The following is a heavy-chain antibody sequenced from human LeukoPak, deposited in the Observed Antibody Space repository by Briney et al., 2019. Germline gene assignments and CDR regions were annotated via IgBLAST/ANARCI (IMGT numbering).Heavy chain of an antibody. J-gene: IGHJ6*02. CDR1: GVTFSSYA. CDR2: ISGSGGST. CDR3: AKDPRQIQLWLGRYYYYGMDV. D-gene: IGHD5-18*01. V-gene: IGHV3-23*01. Sequence: GGSLRLSCAASGVTFSSYAMSWVRQAPGKGLEWVSAISGSGGSTYYADSVKGRFTISRDNSKNTLYLQMNSLRAEDTAVYYCAKDPRQIQLWLGRYYYYGMDVWGQGTTVTVSS.